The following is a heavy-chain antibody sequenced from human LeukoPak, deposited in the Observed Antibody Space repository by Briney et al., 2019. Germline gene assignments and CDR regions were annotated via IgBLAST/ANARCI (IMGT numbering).Heavy chain of an antibody. D-gene: IGHD1-26*01. Sequence: ASVKVSCKASGGTFSSYAISWVRQAPGQGLEWMGGIIPIFGTANYAQKFQGRVTITTDESTSTAYMELSSLRSEDTAVYYCAIDCLGVGTTAPSWFDPWGQGTLVPVSS. J-gene: IGHJ5*02. CDR2: IIPIFGTA. V-gene: IGHV1-69*05. CDR3: AIDCLGVGTTAPSWFDP. CDR1: GGTFSSYA.